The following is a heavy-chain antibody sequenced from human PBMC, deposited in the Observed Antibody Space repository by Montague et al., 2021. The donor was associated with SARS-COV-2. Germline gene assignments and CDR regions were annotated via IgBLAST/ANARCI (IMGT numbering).Heavy chain of an antibody. V-gene: IGHV3-7*01. CDR2: IKQDGSEK. CDR1: GFTFSSYW. CDR3: ARDSGQPRIYGSHYYYYGMDV. J-gene: IGHJ6*02. Sequence: SLRLSCAASGFTFSSYWMSWVRQAPGKGLEWVAYIKQDGSEKYYVDSVKGRFTISRDNAKNSLSLQMNSLRAEDTAVYYCARDSGQPRIYGSHYYYYGMDVWGQGTTVTVSS. D-gene: IGHD5-12*01.